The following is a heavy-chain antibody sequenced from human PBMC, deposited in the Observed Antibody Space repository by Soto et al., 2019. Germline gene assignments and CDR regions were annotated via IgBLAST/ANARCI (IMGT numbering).Heavy chain of an antibody. J-gene: IGHJ5*02. CDR1: GGTFSSSA. V-gene: IGHV1-69*01. CDR3: ARAKLVVVAAPPDSWFDP. D-gene: IGHD2-15*01. CDR2: LIPILGTA. Sequence: QVQLVQSGAEVKKPGSSVKVSCKASGGTFSSSAISWVRQAPGQGLEWMGGLIPILGTANYAQKFQGRVTITADESTSTAYMELSSVRSEDTAVYYCARAKLVVVAAPPDSWFDPWGQGTLVSVSS.